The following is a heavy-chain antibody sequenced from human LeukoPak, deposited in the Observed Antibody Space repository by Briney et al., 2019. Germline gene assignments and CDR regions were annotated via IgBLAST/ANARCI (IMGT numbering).Heavy chain of an antibody. CDR2: ISYDGSNK. CDR1: GFTFSNYA. D-gene: IGHD6-13*01. V-gene: IGHV3-30-3*01. J-gene: IGHJ4*02. Sequence: GRSLRLSCAASGFTFSNYAMHWVRQAPGKGLEWVALISYDGSNKYYADSVKGRFTFSRDNSKNTLYLQMNSLRPEDTAVYYCARVHSSSWYCCSDYWGLGTLVTVSS. CDR3: ARVHSSSWYCCSDY.